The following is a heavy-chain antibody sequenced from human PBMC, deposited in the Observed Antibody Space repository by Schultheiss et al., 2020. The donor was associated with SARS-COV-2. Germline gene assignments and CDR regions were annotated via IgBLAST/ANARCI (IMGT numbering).Heavy chain of an antibody. Sequence: SETLSLTCTVSGGSISRSGYYWGWIRQSPGKGLEWIGSMFYTDNTYYNPPLKSRVTISADTSKNQFSLKLRSVTATDTAVYYCAGNLQLYYYDSSGYPLDYWGQGTLVTVSS. V-gene: IGHV4-39*01. J-gene: IGHJ4*02. CDR3: AGNLQLYYYDSSGYPLDY. CDR1: GGSISRSGYY. D-gene: IGHD3-22*01. CDR2: MFYTDNT.